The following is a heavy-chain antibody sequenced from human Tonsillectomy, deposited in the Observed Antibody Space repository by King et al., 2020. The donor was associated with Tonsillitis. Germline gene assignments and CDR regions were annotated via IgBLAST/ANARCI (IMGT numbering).Heavy chain of an antibody. CDR3: TRVQRSFWNDYYYYYGLDV. CDR1: GFTFGDYA. Sequence: VQLVESGGGLVQPGRSLRLSCTASGFTFGDYAMSWFRQAPGKGLEWVGFIRSKAYGGTTEYAASVKGRLTISRDDSKTIAYLQMNSLKTEDTAVYYCTRVQRSFWNDYYYYYGLDVWGQGTTVTVSS. CDR2: IRSKAYGGTT. D-gene: IGHD3-3*01. J-gene: IGHJ6*02. V-gene: IGHV3-49*03.